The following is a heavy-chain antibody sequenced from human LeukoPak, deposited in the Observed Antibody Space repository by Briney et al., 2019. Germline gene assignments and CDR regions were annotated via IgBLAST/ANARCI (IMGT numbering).Heavy chain of an antibody. Sequence: TSQTLSVTCTVSGGSISSGTHYWTWIRQPAGKGLEWIGRIYTTGSTNYNPSLKSRVTMSTDTSKNQFSLKLSSVTAADTAVYYCARVTTGGYYNCWGQGTLVTVSS. CDR3: ARVTTGGYYNC. CDR2: IYTTGST. D-gene: IGHD3-22*01. J-gene: IGHJ4*02. V-gene: IGHV4-61*02. CDR1: GGSISSGTHY.